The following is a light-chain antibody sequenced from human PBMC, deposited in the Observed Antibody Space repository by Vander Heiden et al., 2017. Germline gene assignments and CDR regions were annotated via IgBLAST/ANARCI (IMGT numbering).Light chain of an antibody. V-gene: IGLV1-47*01. CDR1: SSNIGSNY. CDR2: RNN. J-gene: IGLJ2*01. CDR3: AAWDDSLSGLYVV. Sequence: QSVLTQPPSASGTPGQRVTISCSGSSSNIGSNYVYWYQQLPGTAPKLLIYRNNQRPSGVPDRFSGSKSGTSASLAISGLRSEDEADYYCAAWDDSLSGLYVVFGGGTKLTVI.